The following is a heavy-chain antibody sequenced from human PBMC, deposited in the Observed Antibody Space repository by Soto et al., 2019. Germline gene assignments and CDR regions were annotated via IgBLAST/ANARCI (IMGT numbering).Heavy chain of an antibody. V-gene: IGHV4-38-2*01. CDR1: NFSIISGYY. CDR3: ARTHSGSYYSVFNY. CDR2: IYRSGTT. J-gene: IGHJ4*02. Sequence: SETLSLTCVVSNFSIISGYYWGFIRQSPGKGLEWIASIYRSGTTSYNPSLKSRVTISVDPSKNQFSLMLTAVTAADTAVYYCARTHSGSYYSVFNYWGRGSLVTV. D-gene: IGHD1-26*01.